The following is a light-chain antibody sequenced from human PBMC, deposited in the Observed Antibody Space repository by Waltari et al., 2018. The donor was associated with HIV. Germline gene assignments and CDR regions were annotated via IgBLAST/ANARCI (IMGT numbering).Light chain of an antibody. CDR1: RSNIGSNP. CDR3: AAWDDSLSGLWV. Sequence: QSVLTQPPSASGAPGQRVTISCSGSRSNIGSNPVSWYQQLPGTAPKLLIYRNNQRPSGVPDRFSGSKSGTSAALAISGLRSEDEADYYCAAWDDSLSGLWVFGGGTKLTVL. CDR2: RNN. J-gene: IGLJ3*02. V-gene: IGLV1-47*01.